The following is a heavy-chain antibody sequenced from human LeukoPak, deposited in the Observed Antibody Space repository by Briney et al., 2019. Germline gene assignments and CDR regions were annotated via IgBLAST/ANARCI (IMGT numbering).Heavy chain of an antibody. V-gene: IGHV4-34*01. CDR2: INHSGST. CDR1: GGSFSGYY. J-gene: IGHJ4*02. CDR3: ARLATAGYLNC. D-gene: IGHD6-19*01. Sequence: SETLSLTCAVYGGSFSGYYWSWIRQPPGKGLEWIGEINHSGSTNYNPSLKSRVTISVDTSKNQFSLKLSSVTAADTAVYYCARLATAGYLNCWGQGTLVTVSS.